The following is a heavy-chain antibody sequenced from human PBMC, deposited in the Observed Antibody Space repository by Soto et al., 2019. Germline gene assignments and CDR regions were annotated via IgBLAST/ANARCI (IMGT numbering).Heavy chain of an antibody. Sequence: SETLSLTCTVSGGSISSSSYYWGWIRQPPGKGLEWIGSIYYSGSTYYNPSLKSRVTISVDTSKNQFSLKLSSVTAADTAVYYCARLAAAGTPTFDYWGQGTLVTVSS. D-gene: IGHD6-13*01. V-gene: IGHV4-39*01. CDR1: GGSISSSSYY. CDR2: IYYSGST. J-gene: IGHJ4*02. CDR3: ARLAAAGTPTFDY.